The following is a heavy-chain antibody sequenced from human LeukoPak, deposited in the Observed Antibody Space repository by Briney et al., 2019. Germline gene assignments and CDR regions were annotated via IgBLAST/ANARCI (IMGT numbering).Heavy chain of an antibody. J-gene: IGHJ6*02. V-gene: IGHV3-23*01. CDR1: GFTSTSFA. CDR3: AKDGKWRGGSSYYDMDV. D-gene: IGHD2-15*01. Sequence: GASLRLSCAVSGFTSTSFAMNWVRQAPGEGLEWVSVISGSGGNTYYADSVKGRFTISRDSSKNTQYLQMNSLRAEDTAVYYCAKDGKWRGGSSYYDMDVWGRGTTVTVSS. CDR2: ISGSGGNT.